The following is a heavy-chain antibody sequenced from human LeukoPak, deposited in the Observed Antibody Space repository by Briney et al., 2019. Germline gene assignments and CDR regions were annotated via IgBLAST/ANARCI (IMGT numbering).Heavy chain of an antibody. J-gene: IGHJ4*02. Sequence: SSETLSLTCAVYGGSFSGYYWSWIRQPPGKGLEWIGEINHSGSTNYNPSLKSRVTISVDTSKNQFSLKLSSVTAADTAVYYCASRYCSSTSCYFDYWGQGTLVTVSS. D-gene: IGHD2-2*01. CDR1: GGSFSGYY. CDR3: ASRYCSSTSCYFDY. CDR2: INHSGST. V-gene: IGHV4-34*01.